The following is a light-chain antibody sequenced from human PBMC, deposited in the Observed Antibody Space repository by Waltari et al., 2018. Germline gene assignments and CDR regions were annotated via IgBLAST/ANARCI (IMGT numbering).Light chain of an antibody. V-gene: IGKV1-33*01. CDR3: QQSENLPLT. J-gene: IGKJ4*01. CDR2: DAS. Sequence: DIQVTQFPSSLSASIGDRVTITCQASQDISNYLNWYQQKPGKVPKLLIYDASNLQTGVPSRFSGSASGTDFILTIDSLQPDDIATYYCQQSENLPLTFGGGTRVEIK. CDR1: QDISNY.